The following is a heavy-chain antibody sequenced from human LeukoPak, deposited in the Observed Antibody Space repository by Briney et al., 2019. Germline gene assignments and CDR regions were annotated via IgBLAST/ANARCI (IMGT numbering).Heavy chain of an antibody. V-gene: IGHV5-51*01. CDR1: GYSFTIYL. D-gene: IGHD5-12*01. CDR3: ARHKRDRGYEVDY. CDR2: IYPCDSDT. J-gene: IGHJ4*02. Sequence: GESLKISCKGSGYSFTIYLIGWGRQMPGKGLEWMGIIYPCDSDTRYMPSFQGQVTTSADKSISHANLQWSSLKAPDTAMYYCARHKRDRGYEVDYWGQGTLVTVSS.